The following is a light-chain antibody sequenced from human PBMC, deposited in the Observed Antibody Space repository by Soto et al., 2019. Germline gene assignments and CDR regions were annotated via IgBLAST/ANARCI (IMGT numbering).Light chain of an antibody. V-gene: IGKV1-5*01. Sequence: DVQMTQSPSTLSASVGDRVTITCRASQSINNLLAWYQQKPGKAPKFLIYDVSTLESGVPSRFSGSGSGTDVTFSVSSLHPEDFATYYCQQYDSYPLTFGGGTRVEIK. CDR3: QQYDSYPLT. CDR2: DVS. J-gene: IGKJ4*01. CDR1: QSINNL.